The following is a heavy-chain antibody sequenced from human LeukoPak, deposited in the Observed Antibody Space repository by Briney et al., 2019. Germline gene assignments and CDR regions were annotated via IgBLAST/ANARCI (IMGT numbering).Heavy chain of an antibody. J-gene: IGHJ4*02. V-gene: IGHV4-59*01. D-gene: IGHD2-8*01. CDR1: GGSISGYY. CDR2: IHYTGNT. CDR3: ARGRVARMLYLDY. Sequence: PSETLSLTCTVSGGSISGYYWSWIRQPPGKGLEWIGYIHYTGNTNYNPSLKSRVTISVDTSKNQFSLKLSSVTAADTAVYYCARGRVARMLYLDYWGQGTLVTVSS.